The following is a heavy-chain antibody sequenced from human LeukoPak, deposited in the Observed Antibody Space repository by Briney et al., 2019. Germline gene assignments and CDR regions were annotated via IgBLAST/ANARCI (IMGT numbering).Heavy chain of an antibody. Sequence: GGSLRLSCAASGFTFSTYAMSWVRQAPGKGLEWVSTISGSGGSTYYADSVKGRFTISRDNSKDTLHLQMNILRTEDTAVYYCAKVAGYCSGGSCSPPYYYYYGMDVWGQGTTVTVSS. D-gene: IGHD2-15*01. J-gene: IGHJ6*02. CDR2: ISGSGGST. CDR3: AKVAGYCSGGSCSPPYYYYYGMDV. CDR1: GFTFSTYA. V-gene: IGHV3-23*01.